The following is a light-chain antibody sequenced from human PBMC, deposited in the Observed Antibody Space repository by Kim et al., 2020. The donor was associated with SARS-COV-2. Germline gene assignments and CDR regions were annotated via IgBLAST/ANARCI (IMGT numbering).Light chain of an antibody. CDR1: SGTIVRNY. CDR3: QSYDSTNSWV. Sequence: NFMLTQSHSVSESPGKTVTISCTGGSGTIVRNYVQWYQQRPGSAPTTVIYEDTQRPSGVPDRFSGSVDSSSNSASLTISGLKTEDEADYYCQSYDSTNSWVFGGGTKLTVL. CDR2: EDT. V-gene: IGLV6-57*02. J-gene: IGLJ3*02.